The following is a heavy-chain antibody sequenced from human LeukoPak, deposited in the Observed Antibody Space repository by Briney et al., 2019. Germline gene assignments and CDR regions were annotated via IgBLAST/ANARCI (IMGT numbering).Heavy chain of an antibody. Sequence: PGGSLRLPCAASGFTFSDYWQHWARHAPGKGLAWVSRVNSDASSKAYADSVKGRFTISRDIGKNTLHLQMNSLRAEDTAVYYCVRGGSYSSGSFDCWGQGALVTVSS. J-gene: IGHJ4*02. D-gene: IGHD6-19*01. V-gene: IGHV3-74*01. CDR1: GFTFSDYW. CDR3: VRGGSYSSGSFDC. CDR2: VNSDASSK.